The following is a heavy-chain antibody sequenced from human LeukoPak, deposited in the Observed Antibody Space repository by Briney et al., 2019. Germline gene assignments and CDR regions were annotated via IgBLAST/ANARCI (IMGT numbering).Heavy chain of an antibody. CDR1: GYTFTSYA. CDR3: ARVVLASGQQLDY. CDR2: INAGNGNT. V-gene: IGHV1-3*01. J-gene: IGHJ4*02. D-gene: IGHD6-13*01. Sequence: ASVKVSCKASGYTFTSYAMHWVRQAPGQRLEWMGWINAGNGNTKYSQKFQGRVTITRDTSASTAYMELSSLRSEDTAVYYCARVVLASGQQLDYWGQGTLVTVSS.